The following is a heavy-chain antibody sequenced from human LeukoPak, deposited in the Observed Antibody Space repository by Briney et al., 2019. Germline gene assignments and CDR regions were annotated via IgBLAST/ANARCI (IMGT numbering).Heavy chain of an antibody. J-gene: IGHJ4*02. CDR2: INPNSGDT. V-gene: IGHV1-2*02. Sequence: ASVKVSCKASGYTFTGYYMNWVRQAPGQGLEWMGWINPNSGDTHYLQKFQGRVTVTRDTSISTAYMELGRLRSDDTAVYYCARDLANANFDCWGQGTLVTVSS. CDR1: GYTFTGYY. CDR3: ARDLANANFDC.